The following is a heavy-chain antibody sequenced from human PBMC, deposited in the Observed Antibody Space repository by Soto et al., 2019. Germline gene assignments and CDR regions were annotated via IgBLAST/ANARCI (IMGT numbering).Heavy chain of an antibody. Sequence: EVQLLESGGGLVQPGGSLRLSCAASGFTFSSYAMSWVRQAPGKGLEWVSAISGSGGSTYYADSVKGRFTISRDNSKNTLYLQMNSLIAEDTAVYYCAKDSPGSSWGYWYFDLWGRGTLVTVSS. CDR2: ISGSGGST. CDR3: AKDSPGSSWGYWYFDL. CDR1: GFTFSSYA. V-gene: IGHV3-23*01. D-gene: IGHD6-13*01. J-gene: IGHJ2*01.